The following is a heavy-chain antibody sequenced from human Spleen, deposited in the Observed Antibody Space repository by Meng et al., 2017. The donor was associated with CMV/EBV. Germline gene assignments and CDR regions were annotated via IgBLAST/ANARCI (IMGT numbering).Heavy chain of an antibody. D-gene: IGHD6-13*01. CDR3: ARGLRAAAATFDY. J-gene: IGHJ4*02. Sequence: CKASGYTFTSYAMNWVRQAPGQGLEWMGWINTNTGNPTYAQGFTGRFVFSLDTSVSTAYLQISSLKAEDTAVYYCARGLRAAAATFDYWGQGTLVTVSS. CDR2: INTNTGNP. V-gene: IGHV7-4-1*02. CDR1: GYTFTSYA.